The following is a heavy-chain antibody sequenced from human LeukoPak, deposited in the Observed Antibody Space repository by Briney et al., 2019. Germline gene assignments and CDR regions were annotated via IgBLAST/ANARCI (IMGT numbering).Heavy chain of an antibody. J-gene: IGHJ4*02. V-gene: IGHV4-39*01. CDR3: ARRRTGDYFDY. CDR2: IYYSGST. D-gene: IGHD3/OR15-3a*01. CDR1: GGSISSISSNNYH. Sequence: SETLSLTCIVSGGSISSISSNNYHWGWIRQPPGKGLEWIGSIYYSGSTYYNPSLKSRVTISVDTSKNQFSLKLTFVTAADTAVYYCARRRTGDYFDYWGQGTLVTVSS.